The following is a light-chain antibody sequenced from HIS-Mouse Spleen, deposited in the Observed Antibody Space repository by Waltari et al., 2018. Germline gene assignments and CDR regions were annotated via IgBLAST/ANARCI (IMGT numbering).Light chain of an antibody. CDR2: DVS. CDR3: SSYTSSSFNVV. V-gene: IGLV2-14*03. Sequence: QSALTQPASVSGSPGQSITISCTGTSSDVGGYNYVSWYQQHPSKAPKLLIYDVSNWPSGVSSRFSGSKSGNTASLTISGLQAEDEADYYCSSYTSSSFNVVFGGGTKLTVL. CDR1: SSDVGGYNY. J-gene: IGLJ2*01.